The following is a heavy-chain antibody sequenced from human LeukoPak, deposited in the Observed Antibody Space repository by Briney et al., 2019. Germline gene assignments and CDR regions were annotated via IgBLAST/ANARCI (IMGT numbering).Heavy chain of an antibody. Sequence: GGSLRLSCAASGFTFSSYSMNWVRQAPGKGLEWVSYISSSSSTIYYADSVKGRFTISRDNAKNSLYLQMNSLRAEDTAVYYCARDRHGSGSYYQTGYYMDVWGKGTTVTVSS. D-gene: IGHD3-10*01. V-gene: IGHV3-48*01. J-gene: IGHJ6*03. CDR2: ISSSSSTI. CDR3: ARDRHGSGSYYQTGYYMDV. CDR1: GFTFSSYS.